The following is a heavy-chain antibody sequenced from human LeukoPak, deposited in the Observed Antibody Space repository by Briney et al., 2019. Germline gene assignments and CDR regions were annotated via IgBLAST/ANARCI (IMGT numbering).Heavy chain of an antibody. Sequence: GGSLRLSCAASGFTFSSYAMHWVRQAPGKGLEWVAVISYDGSNKYYADSVKGRFTISRDNSKNTLYLQMNSLRAEDTAVYYCARGTRRGLQYEAGDDNFDYWGQGTLVTVSS. CDR3: ARGTRRGLQYEAGDDNFDY. D-gene: IGHD1/OR15-1a*01. V-gene: IGHV3-30*01. CDR2: ISYDGSNK. CDR1: GFTFSSYA. J-gene: IGHJ4*02.